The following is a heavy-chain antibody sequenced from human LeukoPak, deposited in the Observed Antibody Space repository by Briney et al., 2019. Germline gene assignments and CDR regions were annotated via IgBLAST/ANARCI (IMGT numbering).Heavy chain of an antibody. J-gene: IGHJ4*02. V-gene: IGHV3-74*01. CDR2: INRDGSRT. CDR1: GFTFSNYW. CDR3: AGETSVGY. D-gene: IGHD4-23*01. Sequence: PGGSLRLSCAASGFTFSNYWMHWVRQALGKGLVWVSRINRDGSRTDYADSVKGRFTISRDNAKNTLYLQMNSLRAGDTAVYYCAGETSVGYWGQGTLVTVSS.